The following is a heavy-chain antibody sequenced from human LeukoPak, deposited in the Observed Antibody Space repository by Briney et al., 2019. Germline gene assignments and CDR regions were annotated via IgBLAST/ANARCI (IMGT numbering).Heavy chain of an antibody. CDR1: GFTFSSYW. V-gene: IGHV3-74*01. J-gene: IGHJ6*03. CDR2: INSDGSST. Sequence: GGSLRLSCAASGFTFSSYWMHWVRQAPGKGLVWVSRINSDGSSTSYADSVKGRFTISRDNAKNSLYLQMNSLRAEDTAVYYCARGSGGYSYGYYYYYMDVWGKGTTVTVSS. D-gene: IGHD5-18*01. CDR3: ARGSGGYSYGYYYYYMDV.